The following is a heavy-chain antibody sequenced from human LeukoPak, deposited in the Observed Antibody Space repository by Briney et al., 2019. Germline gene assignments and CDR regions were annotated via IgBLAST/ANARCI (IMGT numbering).Heavy chain of an antibody. Sequence: GRSLRLSCAASGFTFSSYAMHWVRQAPGKGLEWVAVISYDGSNKYYADPVKGRFTISRDNSKNTLYLQMNSLRAEDTAVYYCARDQKYSSSWYPYWGQGTLVTVSS. J-gene: IGHJ4*02. CDR1: GFTFSSYA. D-gene: IGHD6-13*01. CDR2: ISYDGSNK. CDR3: ARDQKYSSSWYPY. V-gene: IGHV3-30*04.